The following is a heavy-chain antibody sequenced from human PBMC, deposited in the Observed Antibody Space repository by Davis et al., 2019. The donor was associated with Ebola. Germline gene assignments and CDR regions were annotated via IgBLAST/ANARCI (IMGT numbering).Heavy chain of an antibody. CDR2: IYHSGST. Sequence: SETLSLTCTVSGGSISSYYWSWIRQPPGKGLEWIGEIYHSGSTNYNPSLKSRVTISVDKSKNQFSLKLSSVTAADTAVYYCARAYLRITIFGVVIHFDYWGQGTLVTVSS. J-gene: IGHJ4*02. D-gene: IGHD3-3*01. V-gene: IGHV4-59*12. CDR3: ARAYLRITIFGVVIHFDY. CDR1: GGSISSYY.